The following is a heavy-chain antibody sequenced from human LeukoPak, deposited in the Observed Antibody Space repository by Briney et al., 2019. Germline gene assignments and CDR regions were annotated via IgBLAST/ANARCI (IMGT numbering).Heavy chain of an antibody. CDR3: ARAHYYDSSGPSWYFDL. CDR1: GFTFSDYY. Sequence: GASLRLSCAASGFTFSDYYMSWIRQAPGKGLEWVSYISPSSSYTNYADSVKGRFTISRDNAKNSLYLQMNSLRAEDTAVYYCARAHYYDSSGPSWYFDLWGRGTLVTVSS. V-gene: IGHV3-11*05. CDR2: ISPSSSYT. D-gene: IGHD3-22*01. J-gene: IGHJ2*01.